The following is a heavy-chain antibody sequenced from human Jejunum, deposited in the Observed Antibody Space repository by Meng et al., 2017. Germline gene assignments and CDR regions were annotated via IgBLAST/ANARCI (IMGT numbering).Heavy chain of an antibody. V-gene: IGHV3-74*01. Sequence: EVQLVESGGGLVQPGGSLRLSCAASGFTFSGYWMHWVRQAPGKGLVWVSRINTDGSSTTYADSVKGRFTISRDNAKNTLYLQMNNLRAEDTAVYYCARASQTGDLPGIWGQGTLVTVPS. CDR3: ARASQTGDLPGI. CDR2: INTDGSST. CDR1: GFTFSGYW. D-gene: IGHD7-27*01. J-gene: IGHJ4*02.